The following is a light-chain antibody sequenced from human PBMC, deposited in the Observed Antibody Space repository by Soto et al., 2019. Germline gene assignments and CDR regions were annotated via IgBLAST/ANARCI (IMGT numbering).Light chain of an antibody. CDR1: QSVSSSF. CDR2: GTS. J-gene: IGKJ2*03. Sequence: EIVLTQSPGTLSLSPGEGATLSCRASQSVSSSFLAWYQQKPGQAPRLLIYGTSSRAAGIPDRFSGSWSGTDFTLTISRLEPEDFAVYYCQQYGSSPLYSFGQGTKLEIK. CDR3: QQYGSSPLYS. V-gene: IGKV3-20*01.